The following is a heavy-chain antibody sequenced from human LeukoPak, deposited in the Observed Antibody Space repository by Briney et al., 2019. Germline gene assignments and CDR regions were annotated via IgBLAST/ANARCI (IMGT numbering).Heavy chain of an antibody. CDR2: ISGSGGST. D-gene: IGHD2-15*01. Sequence: GGSLRLSCAASGFTLGTYAMSWVRQAPGKGLEWVSAISGSGGSTYYADSVKGRFTISRDNSKNTLYLQMNSLRAEDTAVYYCAKDKWSPVAATPHGDFDYWGQGSLVTVSS. V-gene: IGHV3-23*01. CDR1: GFTLGTYA. CDR3: AKDKWSPVAATPHGDFDY. J-gene: IGHJ4*02.